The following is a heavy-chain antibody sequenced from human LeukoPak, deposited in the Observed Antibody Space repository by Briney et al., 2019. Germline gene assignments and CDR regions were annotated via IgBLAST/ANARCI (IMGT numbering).Heavy chain of an antibody. D-gene: IGHD1-1*01. CDR1: GGSISNYY. CDR2: IYYSGST. J-gene: IGHJ6*04. CDR3: AKNARSSKLANTLQLHLLGV. V-gene: IGHV4-59*01. Sequence: SETLSLTCTVSGGSISNYYWSWIRQPPGKGLEWIGYIYYSGSTNYNPSLKSRVTISVDTSKNQFSLKLSSVTAADTSVYYCAKNARSSKLANTLQLHLLGVWGKGTTVTVSS.